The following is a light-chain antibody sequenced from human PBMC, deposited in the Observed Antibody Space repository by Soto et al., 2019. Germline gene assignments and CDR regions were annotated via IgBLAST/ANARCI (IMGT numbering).Light chain of an antibody. J-gene: IGKJ3*01. Sequence: EIVLTQSPGILSLSPGEGATLSCRSSQTVDRNYFAWYQQKPGQAPRLIIYGISSRATGIPDRFSGSGSGTDFTLTISRLEPEDVAVYYCQQYGSSRFTFGPGTKVDIK. CDR1: QTVDRNY. CDR3: QQYGSSRFT. V-gene: IGKV3-20*01. CDR2: GIS.